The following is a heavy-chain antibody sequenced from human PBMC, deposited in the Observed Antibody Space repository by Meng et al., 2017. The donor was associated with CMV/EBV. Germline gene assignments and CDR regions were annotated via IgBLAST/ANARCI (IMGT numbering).Heavy chain of an antibody. CDR3: ARDCSSTSCYSDNY. D-gene: IGHD2-2*01. V-gene: IGHV3-21*01. CDR1: GFTFSSYS. J-gene: IGHJ4*02. CDR2: ISSSSSYI. Sequence: GESLRLSCAASGFTFSSYSMNWVRQAPGKGLEWVSSISSSSSYIYYADSVKGRFTISRDNAKNSLYLQMNSLRAEDTAVYYCARDCSSTSCYSDNYWGQGTLVTVSS.